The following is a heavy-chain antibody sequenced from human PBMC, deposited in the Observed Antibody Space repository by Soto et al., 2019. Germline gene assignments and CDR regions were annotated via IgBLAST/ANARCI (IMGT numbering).Heavy chain of an antibody. D-gene: IGHD7-27*01. Sequence: EVQLVESGGGLVQPGRSLRLSCAASGFTFDDYAMHWVRQAPGKGLEWVSGISWNSGSIGYADSVKGRFTISRDNAKNSLYLQMNSLRAEDTALYYCAKDATGEDAFDIWGQGTMVTVSS. CDR1: GFTFDDYA. CDR2: ISWNSGSI. CDR3: AKDATGEDAFDI. V-gene: IGHV3-9*01. J-gene: IGHJ3*02.